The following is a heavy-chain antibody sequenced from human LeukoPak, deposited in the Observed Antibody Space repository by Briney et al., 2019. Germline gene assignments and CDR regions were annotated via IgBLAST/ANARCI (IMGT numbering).Heavy chain of an antibody. J-gene: IGHJ4*02. CDR2: IKKKIEGGTT. D-gene: IGHD3-3*01. Sequence: GGSLRLSCAASGFTFSNVWMNWVRQAPGKGLEWIGRIKKKIEGGTTEYAAPVKGRFTIARDDSKNTLYLQKNSLTTEDTAVYYCTTRIITTSDFWGQGTLVTVSS. CDR1: GFTFSNVW. CDR3: TTRIITTSDF. V-gene: IGHV3-15*01.